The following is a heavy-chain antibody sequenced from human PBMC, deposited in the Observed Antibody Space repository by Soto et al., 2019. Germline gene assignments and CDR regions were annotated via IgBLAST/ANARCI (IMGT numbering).Heavy chain of an antibody. D-gene: IGHD5-12*01. J-gene: IGHJ3*02. CDR3: ARVRDGYNFFPRVSAFDI. V-gene: IGHV4-39*01. Sequence: SETLSLTCTVSGGSISSSSYYWGWIRQPPGKGLEWIGSIYYSGSTYYNPSLKSRVTISVDTSKNQFSLKLSSVTAADTAVYYCARVRDGYNFFPRVSAFDIWGQGTMVTVSS. CDR1: GGSISSSSYY. CDR2: IYYSGST.